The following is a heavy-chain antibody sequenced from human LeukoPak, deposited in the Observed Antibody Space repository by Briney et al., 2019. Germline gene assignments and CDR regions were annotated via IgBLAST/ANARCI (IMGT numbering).Heavy chain of an antibody. CDR2: INPNSGGT. V-gene: IGHV1-2*02. D-gene: IGHD3-22*01. Sequence: ASVKVSCKASGYTFTGYYMHWVRQAPGQGLEWMGWINPNSGGTNYAQKFQGRVTMTRDTSISTAYMELSRLRSDDTAVYYCARAYYYDSSGYYYGTSTIHFDYWGQGTLVTVSS. J-gene: IGHJ4*02. CDR3: ARAYYYDSSGYYYGTSTIHFDY. CDR1: GYTFTGYY.